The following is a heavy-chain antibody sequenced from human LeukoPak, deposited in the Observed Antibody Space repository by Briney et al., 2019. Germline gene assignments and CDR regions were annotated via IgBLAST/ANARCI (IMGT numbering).Heavy chain of an antibody. D-gene: IGHD6-13*01. J-gene: IGHJ4*02. CDR1: GFTFDDYA. Sequence: PGRSLRLSCAASGFTFDDYAMHWVRQAPGKGLEWVSGISWNSGSIGYADSVKGRFTISRDNAKNSLYLQMNSLRAEDTALYYCAKDSSLYSSSWSEFDYWGQGTLVTVSS. CDR2: ISWNSGSI. CDR3: AKDSSLYSSSWSEFDY. V-gene: IGHV3-9*01.